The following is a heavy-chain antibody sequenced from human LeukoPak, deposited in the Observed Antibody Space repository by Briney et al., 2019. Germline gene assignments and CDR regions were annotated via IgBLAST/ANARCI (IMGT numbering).Heavy chain of an antibody. CDR2: IHHSGST. V-gene: IGHV4-59*12. Sequence: SETLSLTCTVSGGSISSYYWSWIRQPPGKGLEWGGYIHHSGSTNYNPSLKSRVTISVDTSKNQFSLKLRSVTAADTAVYYCARGTMTTVTYYFDYWGQGTLVTVSS. J-gene: IGHJ4*02. CDR1: GGSISSYY. D-gene: IGHD4-17*01. CDR3: ARGTMTTVTYYFDY.